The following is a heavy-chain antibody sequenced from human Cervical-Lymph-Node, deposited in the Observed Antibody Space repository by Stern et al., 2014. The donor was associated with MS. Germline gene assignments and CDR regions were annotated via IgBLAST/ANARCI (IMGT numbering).Heavy chain of an antibody. CDR3: ASGYRIFDY. V-gene: IGHV4-61*02. CDR1: GGSISSGSDY. Sequence: QVQLVESGPGLVKPSQTLSLTCTVSGGSISSGSDYWSWIRQPVGKGLEWIGRIHASGGAFYTPSLKSRVTISTDPSMNQFSLELNPATAADTAIYYCASGYRIFDYWGQGILVTVSS. CDR2: IHASGGA. J-gene: IGHJ4*02. D-gene: IGHD5-18*01.